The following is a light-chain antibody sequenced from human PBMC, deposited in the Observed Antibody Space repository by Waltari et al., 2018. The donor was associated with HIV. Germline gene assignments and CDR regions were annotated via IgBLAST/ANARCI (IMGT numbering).Light chain of an antibody. J-gene: IGLJ3*02. CDR1: NSNIGNNH. V-gene: IGLV1-51*01. Sequence: QSVLTQPPSVSAAPGRRVTNSCPGRNSNIGNNHVSWSQHLPGAAPKLLIYDNNNRPSGIPDRFSGSKSGTSATLVITGLQTGDEADYYCGTWDSSLSAVFGGGTKLTVL. CDR2: DNN. CDR3: GTWDSSLSAV.